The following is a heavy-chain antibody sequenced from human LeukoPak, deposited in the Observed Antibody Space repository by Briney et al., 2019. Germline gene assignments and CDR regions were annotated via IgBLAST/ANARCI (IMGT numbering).Heavy chain of an antibody. D-gene: IGHD4-23*01. CDR1: GYTFTIYY. J-gene: IGHJ4*02. CDR3: ARDRTPHGGNSGTDY. V-gene: IGHV1-46*01. Sequence: ASVNVSCKASGYTFTIYYMHWVRQAPGQGLETMGIINPSGGSTSYAQKFQGRVTMTRDTSTSTVYMELSSLRSEDTAVYYCARDRTPHGGNSGTDYWGQGTRVTVSS. CDR2: INPSGGST.